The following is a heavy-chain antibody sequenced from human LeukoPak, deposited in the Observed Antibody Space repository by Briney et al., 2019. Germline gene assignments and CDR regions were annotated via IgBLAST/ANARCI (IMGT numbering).Heavy chain of an antibody. V-gene: IGHV3-21*01. CDR1: GFTFSSYR. Sequence: GGSLRLSCAASGFTFSSYRMNWVRQAPGKGLDWVSTISGSSSYIYYADSVKGRFTISRDNAKNSLYLQMNSLRAEDTAVYYCARHQGGWITGGFDIWGQGTLATVSS. CDR3: ARHQGGWITGGFDI. CDR2: ISGSSSYI. D-gene: IGHD2-2*03. J-gene: IGHJ3*02.